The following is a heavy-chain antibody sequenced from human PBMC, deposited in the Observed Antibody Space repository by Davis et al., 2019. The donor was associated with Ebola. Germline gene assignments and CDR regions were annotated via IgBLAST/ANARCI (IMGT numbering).Heavy chain of an antibody. Sequence: GESLKISCAASGFTFSSYAMSWVRQAPGKGLEWVSAISGSGGSTYYADSVKGRFTISRDNSKNTLYLQMNSLRAEDTAVYYCAKDSVRYCSSTSCYPLDYWGQGTLVTVSS. CDR3: AKDSVRYCSSTSCYPLDY. J-gene: IGHJ4*02. V-gene: IGHV3-23*01. CDR2: ISGSGGST. CDR1: GFTFSSYA. D-gene: IGHD2-2*01.